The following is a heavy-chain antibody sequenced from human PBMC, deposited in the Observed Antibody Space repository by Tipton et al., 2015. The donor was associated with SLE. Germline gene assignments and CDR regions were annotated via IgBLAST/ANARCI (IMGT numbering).Heavy chain of an antibody. CDR1: GGSISSGGYY. Sequence: TLSLTCTVSGGSISSGGYYWSWIRQDPGKGLEWMGHMYYTGSTYYNPSLKSRVTISVDTSKNQFSLKLSSVTAADTAVYYCARDGMGRRDNWFDPWGQGTLVIVSS. CDR3: ARDGMGRRDNWFDP. D-gene: IGHD1-1*01. J-gene: IGHJ5*02. V-gene: IGHV4-31*03. CDR2: MYYTGST.